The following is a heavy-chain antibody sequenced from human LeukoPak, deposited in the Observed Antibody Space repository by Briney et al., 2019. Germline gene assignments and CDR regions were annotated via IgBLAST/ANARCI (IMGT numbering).Heavy chain of an antibody. Sequence: SETLSLTCAVSGGSISSDNWWIWVRQPPGKGLEWIGEIYHSGRANYNPSLKSRVNMSVDKSKNQFSLSLSSVTAADTAVYHCATGLYGSDSYWGQGNLVTVSS. D-gene: IGHD6-19*01. CDR3: ATGLYGSDSY. CDR2: IYHSGRA. CDR1: GGSISSDNW. J-gene: IGHJ4*02. V-gene: IGHV4-4*02.